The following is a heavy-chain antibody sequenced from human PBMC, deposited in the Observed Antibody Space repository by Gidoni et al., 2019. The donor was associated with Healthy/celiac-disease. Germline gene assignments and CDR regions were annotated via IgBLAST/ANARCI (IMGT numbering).Heavy chain of an antibody. Sequence: QVQLQESGPGLVKPSGTLSLTCAVSGGSISSSNWWSWVRQPPGKGLEWIGEIYHSGSTNYNPSLKSRVTISVDKSKNQFSLKLSSVTAADTAVYYCARVRMLYYYGSGSYYKAYYGMDVWGQGTTVTVSS. CDR2: IYHSGST. CDR3: ARVRMLYYYGSGSYYKAYYGMDV. J-gene: IGHJ6*02. V-gene: IGHV4-4*02. CDR1: GGSISSSNW. D-gene: IGHD3-10*01.